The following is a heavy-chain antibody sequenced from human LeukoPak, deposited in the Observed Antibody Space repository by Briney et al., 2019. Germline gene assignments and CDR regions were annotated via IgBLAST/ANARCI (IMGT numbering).Heavy chain of an antibody. CDR2: IYPGDSDT. CDR1: GYSFTSYW. D-gene: IGHD7-27*01. V-gene: IGHV5-51*01. CDR3: ARHIRLTGDPYYYYYYGMDV. J-gene: IGHJ6*02. Sequence: GESLKISCKGSGYSFTSYWIGWVRQMPGKGLEWMGIIYPGDSDTRYSPSFQGQVTISADKSISTAYLQWSSLKASDTAMYYCARHIRLTGDPYYYYYYGMDVWGQGTTVTVSS.